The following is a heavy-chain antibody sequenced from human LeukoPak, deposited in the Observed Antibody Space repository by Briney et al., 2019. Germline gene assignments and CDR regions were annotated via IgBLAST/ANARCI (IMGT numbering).Heavy chain of an antibody. J-gene: IGHJ4*02. D-gene: IGHD2-21*01. V-gene: IGHV1-69*02. CDR3: ARARGLLKAHFDY. CDR2: IIPILGIA. Sequence: GASVKVSCKASGGTFSSYTISWVRQAPGQGLEWMGRIIPILGIANYAQKFQGRVTITADKSTSTAYMELSSLRSEDTAVYYCARARGLLKAHFDYWGQGTLVTVSS. CDR1: GGTFSSYT.